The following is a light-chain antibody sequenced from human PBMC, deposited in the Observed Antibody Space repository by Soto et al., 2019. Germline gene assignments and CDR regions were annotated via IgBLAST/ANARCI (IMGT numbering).Light chain of an antibody. CDR2: DAS. CDR3: QQRSAGVT. CDR1: QSVSSSY. Sequence: EIVLTQSPGTLSPSPGERATLPCRSSQSVSSSYLAWYQHKPGQAPRLLIYDASNRATATPPRFSGSGSGTDFTLTISSLEPEDFAVYYCQQRSAGVTFGQGTRLEIK. V-gene: IGKV3D-20*02. J-gene: IGKJ5*01.